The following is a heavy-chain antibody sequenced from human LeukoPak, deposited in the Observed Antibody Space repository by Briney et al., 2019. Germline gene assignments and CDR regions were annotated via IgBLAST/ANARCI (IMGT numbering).Heavy chain of an antibody. Sequence: GGSLRLSCEASGFTFSHYGMHWVRQAPGKGLEWVANIQQDGSKIYYVDSVEGRFTISRNNAKNSVYLQMNSLRAEDTAMYYCATRRGESWGQGTLVTVSS. CDR1: GFTFSHYG. D-gene: IGHD3-16*01. V-gene: IGHV3-7*01. CDR2: IQQDGSKI. J-gene: IGHJ5*02. CDR3: ATRRGES.